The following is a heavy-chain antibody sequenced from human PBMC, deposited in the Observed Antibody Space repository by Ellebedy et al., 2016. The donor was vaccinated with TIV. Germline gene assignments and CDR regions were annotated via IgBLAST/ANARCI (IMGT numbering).Heavy chain of an antibody. CDR2: IIPIFGTA. V-gene: IGHV1-69*13. J-gene: IGHJ4*02. Sequence: AASVKVSCKASGGTFSSYAISWVRQAPGQGLEWMGGIIPIFGTANYAQKFQGRVTITADESTSTAYMELSSLRSEDTAVYYCARVNQIAAAGSYYFDYWGQGTLVTVSS. D-gene: IGHD6-13*01. CDR3: ARVNQIAAAGSYYFDY. CDR1: GGTFSSYA.